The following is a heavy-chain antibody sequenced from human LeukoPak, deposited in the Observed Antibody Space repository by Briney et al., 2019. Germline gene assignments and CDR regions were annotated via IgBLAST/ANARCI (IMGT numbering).Heavy chain of an antibody. CDR3: AKGVGGSANYYYMDV. V-gene: IGHV3-30*02. CDR2: IPNDGSNK. Sequence: GGSLRLSCAASGFAFSRYGIHWVRQAPGKGLEWVAFIPNDGSNKFYADSVKGRFTISRDNSKNTLSLQMNSLRAEDTAVYYCAKGVGGSANYYYMDVWGKGTTVTVSS. J-gene: IGHJ6*03. D-gene: IGHD3-10*01. CDR1: GFAFSRYG.